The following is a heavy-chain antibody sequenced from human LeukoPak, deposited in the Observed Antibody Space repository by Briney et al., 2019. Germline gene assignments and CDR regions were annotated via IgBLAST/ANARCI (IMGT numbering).Heavy chain of an antibody. CDR2: INHSGRT. Sequence: SETLSLTCAVSGGSFFGSHWNWIRQSPEKGPEWIGEINHSGRTNYNPSLKSRVTISVDTSKSQFFLKLTSVTAADTAVYYCARDLTTVVTLPYYFDFWGQGTLVTVSA. CDR3: ARDLTTVVTLPYYFDF. CDR1: GGSFFGSH. J-gene: IGHJ4*02. D-gene: IGHD4-23*01. V-gene: IGHV4-34*01.